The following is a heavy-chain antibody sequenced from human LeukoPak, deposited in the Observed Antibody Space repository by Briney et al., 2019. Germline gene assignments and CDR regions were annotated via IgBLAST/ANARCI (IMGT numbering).Heavy chain of an antibody. CDR2: ISGSGGST. J-gene: IGHJ4*02. CDR3: AKDQSGSYSPFDY. V-gene: IGHV3-23*01. CDR1: GFTFSSYA. D-gene: IGHD1-26*01. Sequence: GGSLRLSCAASGFTFSSYAMSWVRQAPGRGLEWVSAISGSGGSTYYADSVKGRFTISRDNSKNTLYLQMNSLRAEDTAVYYCAKDQSGSYSPFDYWSQGTLVTVSS.